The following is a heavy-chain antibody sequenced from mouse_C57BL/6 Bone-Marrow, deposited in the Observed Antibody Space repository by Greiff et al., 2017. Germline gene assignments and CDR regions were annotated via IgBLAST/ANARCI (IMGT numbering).Heavy chain of an antibody. CDR2: ISSGGSNT. CDR1: GFTFSSYG. Sequence: EVKLQESGGDLVKPGGSLKLSCAASGFTFSSYGMSWVRQTPDKRLEWVATISSGGSNTYYPDSVKGRFSISRDNAKNTLYLQMSSLKSEDTAMYYCAREPTIVTTVFYWYFDVWGTGTTVTVSS. J-gene: IGHJ1*03. V-gene: IGHV5-6*01. D-gene: IGHD2-5*01. CDR3: AREPTIVTTVFYWYFDV.